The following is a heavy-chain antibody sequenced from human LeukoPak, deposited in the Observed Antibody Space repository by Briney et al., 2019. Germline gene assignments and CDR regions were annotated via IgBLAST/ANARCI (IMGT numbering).Heavy chain of an antibody. J-gene: IGHJ4*02. Sequence: PSETLSLTCTVSGGSISSYYWSWLRQPPGKGLEWIGYFYYSGSTNYNPSLKSRVTISVDMSKNQFSLKLTSVTAADTAVYYCARETNSGVDYWGQGTLVTVSS. CDR2: FYYSGST. CDR3: ARETNSGVDY. D-gene: IGHD3-10*01. V-gene: IGHV4-59*01. CDR1: GGSISSYY.